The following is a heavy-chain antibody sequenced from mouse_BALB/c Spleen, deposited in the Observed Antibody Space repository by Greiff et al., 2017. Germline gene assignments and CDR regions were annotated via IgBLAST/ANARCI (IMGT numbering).Heavy chain of an antibody. CDR2: ISSGGSYT. J-gene: IGHJ2*01. Sequence: EVKLMESGGGLVKPGGSLKLSCAASGFTFSSYAMSWVRQSPEKRLEWVAEISSGGSYTYYPDTVTGRFTISRDNAKNTLYLEMSSLRSEDTAMYYCARAGYGNDFDYWGQGTTLTVSS. V-gene: IGHV5-9-4*01. CDR3: ARAGYGNDFDY. CDR1: GFTFSSYA. D-gene: IGHD2-10*02.